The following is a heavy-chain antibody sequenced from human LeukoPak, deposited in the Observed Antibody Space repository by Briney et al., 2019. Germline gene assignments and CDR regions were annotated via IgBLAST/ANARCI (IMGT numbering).Heavy chain of an antibody. Sequence: GGSLRLSCAASGFTFSSYAMSWVRQAPGKGLEWVSAISGSGGSTYYADSVKGRFTISRDNSKNTLYLQMNSLRAEDTAVYYCAKGARGFGELFLNYYYYGMDVWGQGTTVTVSS. D-gene: IGHD3-10*01. CDR2: ISGSGGST. V-gene: IGHV3-23*01. CDR1: GFTFSSYA. J-gene: IGHJ6*02. CDR3: AKGARGFGELFLNYYYYGMDV.